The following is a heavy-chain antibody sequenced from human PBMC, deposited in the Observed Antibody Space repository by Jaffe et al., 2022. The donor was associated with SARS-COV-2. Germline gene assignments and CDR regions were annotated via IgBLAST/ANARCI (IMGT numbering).Heavy chain of an antibody. J-gene: IGHJ4*02. D-gene: IGHD3-10*01. Sequence: EVQLVQSGAEVKKPGESLRISCQTSGYFFATYWITWVRQAPGQGLEWMGRIDPDDSYTNYSPSFQGHVTISVDKSANTAYLQWSSLRASDTAIYYCARLRRIYSMHRGATYSFDYWGQGTVVTVSS. V-gene: IGHV5-10-1*03. CDR3: ARLRRIYSMHRGATYSFDY. CDR2: IDPDDSYT. CDR1: GYFFATYW.